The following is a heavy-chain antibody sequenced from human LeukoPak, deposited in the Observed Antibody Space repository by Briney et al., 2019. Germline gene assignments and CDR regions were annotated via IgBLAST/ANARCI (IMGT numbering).Heavy chain of an antibody. CDR1: GFTFSSYS. V-gene: IGHV3-21*01. CDR2: ISSSSSYI. Sequence: GGSLRLSCAASGFTFSSYSMNWVRQAPGKRLEWVSSISSSSSYIYYADSVKGRFTISRDNAKSSLYLQMNSLRAEDTAVYYCARGTVEGDYWGQGTLVTVSS. CDR3: ARGTVEGDY. D-gene: IGHD4-11*01. J-gene: IGHJ4*02.